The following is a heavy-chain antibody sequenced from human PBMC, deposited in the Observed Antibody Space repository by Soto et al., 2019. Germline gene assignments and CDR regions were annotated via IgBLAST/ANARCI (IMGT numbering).Heavy chain of an antibody. D-gene: IGHD3-3*01. Sequence: WGSLRLSCAASGFTFSSYCMHWVRQAPGKELEWVAVISYDGSNKYYADSVKGRFTISRDNSKNTLYLQMNSLRAEDTAVYYCAKDVLRFLEWLAFYGMDVWGQGTTVTVSS. J-gene: IGHJ6*02. CDR1: GFTFSSYC. CDR2: ISYDGSNK. V-gene: IGHV3-30*18. CDR3: AKDVLRFLEWLAFYGMDV.